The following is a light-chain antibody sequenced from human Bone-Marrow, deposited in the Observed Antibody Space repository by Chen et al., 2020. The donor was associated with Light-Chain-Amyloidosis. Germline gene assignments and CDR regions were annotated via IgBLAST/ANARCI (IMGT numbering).Light chain of an antibody. CDR1: SSDVGGDNH. CDR3: SSYTITNALV. CDR2: EVT. Sequence: QSALTHPASVSGSPGQSITSSCTGTSSDVGGDNHVSWYQQPPDKAPKLTIYEVTNRPSWVPDRFSGSKSDTTASLTISGLQAEDEADYFCSSYTITNALVFGSGTRVTVL. V-gene: IGLV2-14*01. J-gene: IGLJ1*01.